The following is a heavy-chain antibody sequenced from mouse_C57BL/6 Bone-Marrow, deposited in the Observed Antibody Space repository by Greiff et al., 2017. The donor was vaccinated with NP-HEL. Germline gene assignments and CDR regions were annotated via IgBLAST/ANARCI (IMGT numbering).Heavy chain of an antibody. CDR2: IDPETGDT. D-gene: IGHD2-12*01. CDR1: GFNIKDDY. Sequence: EVQLQQSGAELVRPGASVKLSCTASGFNIKDDYMHWVKQRPEQGLEWIGWIDPETGDTEYASKFQGKATITSDTSSNTAYLQLSSLTSEDTAVYYCTTCYFFAYWGQGTLVTVSA. J-gene: IGHJ3*01. CDR3: TTCYFFAY. V-gene: IGHV14-4*01.